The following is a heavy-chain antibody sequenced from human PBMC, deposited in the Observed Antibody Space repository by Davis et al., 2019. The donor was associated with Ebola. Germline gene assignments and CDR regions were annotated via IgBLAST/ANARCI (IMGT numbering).Heavy chain of an antibody. CDR2: VSSSTGHT. CDR3: ARDFIVGGSGGSCPSL. CDR1: GFTFSDYY. V-gene: IGHV3-11*06. J-gene: IGHJ3*01. D-gene: IGHD2-15*01. Sequence: GESLKISCAASGFTFSDYYMSWIRQAPGKGLEWVSYVSSSTGHTNYADSVKGRFTISRDNSKNTLYLQMNSLRPEDTAVHYCARDFIVGGSGGSCPSLWGQGTMVTVSS.